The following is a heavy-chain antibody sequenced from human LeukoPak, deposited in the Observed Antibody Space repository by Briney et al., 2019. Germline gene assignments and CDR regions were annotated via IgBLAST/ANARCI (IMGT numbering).Heavy chain of an antibody. CDR1: GGSISGYS. D-gene: IGHD3-10*01. J-gene: IGHJ6*02. V-gene: IGHV4-59*01. Sequence: SETLSLTCTVSGGSISGYSWSWIRQAPGTGLEWIGNIYYTGTTNHNPSLYNPSLKSRVTMSLDTSKSQFSLKLNSVTAADTAVYYCARDRPSGSGSSFSLGMDVWGQGTTVTVSS. CDR2: IYYTGTT. CDR3: ARDRPSGSGSSFSLGMDV.